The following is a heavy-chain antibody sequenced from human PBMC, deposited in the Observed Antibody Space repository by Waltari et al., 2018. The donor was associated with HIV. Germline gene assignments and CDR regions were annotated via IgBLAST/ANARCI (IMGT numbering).Heavy chain of an antibody. D-gene: IGHD5-12*01. CDR3: AREVGIVATIYFDY. Sequence: QVQLVESGGGVVQPGRSLRLSCAASGFTFSSYAMHWVRQAPDKGREWVAVISDDGSIKLYADSVGGRFTISRDNSKNTLYLQMNSLRAEDTAVYYCAREVGIVATIYFDYLGQGTLVTVSS. J-gene: IGHJ4*02. V-gene: IGHV3-30*01. CDR1: GFTFSSYA. CDR2: ISDDGSIK.